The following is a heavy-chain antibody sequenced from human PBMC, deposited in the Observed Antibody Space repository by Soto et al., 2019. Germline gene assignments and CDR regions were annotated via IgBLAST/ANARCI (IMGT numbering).Heavy chain of an antibody. V-gene: IGHV4-59*01. J-gene: IGHJ4*02. D-gene: IGHD3-10*01. Sequence: SETLSLTCNVSGGSIRSYYWNWIRQPPGKTLEWIGDVYYSGSANYNPSLKSRVTMSVDISKNQFSLKLNSVTAADTAVYYCARGSMVRGPTPFDYWGRGTLVTVSS. CDR3: ARGSMVRGPTPFDY. CDR1: GGSIRSYY. CDR2: VYYSGSA.